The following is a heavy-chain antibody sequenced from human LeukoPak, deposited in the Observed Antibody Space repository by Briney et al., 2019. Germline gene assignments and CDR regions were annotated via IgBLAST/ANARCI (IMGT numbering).Heavy chain of an antibody. D-gene: IGHD6-13*01. V-gene: IGHV3-74*01. Sequence: GGSLRLSCAASGFTFSSYAMSWVRQAPGKGLVWVSRINSDESTTTYADSVKGRFTISRDNAKNTLYLQMTSLRAEDTAVYYCARGYSSTWMNAFHVWGQGTMVTVSS. CDR2: INSDESTT. CDR3: ARGYSSTWMNAFHV. J-gene: IGHJ3*01. CDR1: GFTFSSYA.